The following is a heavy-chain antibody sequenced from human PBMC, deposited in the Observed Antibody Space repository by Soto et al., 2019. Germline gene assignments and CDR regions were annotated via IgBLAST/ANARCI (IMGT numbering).Heavy chain of an antibody. Sequence: SETLSLTCTGSGGSISSYYWSWIRQPPGKGLEWIGYIYYSGSTNYNPSLKSRVTISVDTSKNQFSLKLSSVTAADTAVYYCARDSGYDSPYYYYGMDVWGQGTTVTVSS. CDR3: ARDSGYDSPYYYYGMDV. CDR1: GGSISSYY. D-gene: IGHD5-12*01. J-gene: IGHJ6*02. V-gene: IGHV4-59*01. CDR2: IYYSGST.